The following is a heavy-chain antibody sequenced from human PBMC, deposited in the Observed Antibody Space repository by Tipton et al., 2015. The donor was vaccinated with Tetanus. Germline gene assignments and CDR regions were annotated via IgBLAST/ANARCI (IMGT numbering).Heavy chain of an antibody. CDR3: ARMYSTSSPFGH. CDR1: GYSFTSHW. J-gene: IGHJ4*02. Sequence: QLVQSGADVKKPGESLKISCKASGYSFTSHWIGWVRQMPGKGLEWMGMIFPDDSDTRYSPSFQGHVTFSVDKSTSTVYLQWSSLKASDTAMYLCARMYSTSSPFGHWGQGTLVAVSS. D-gene: IGHD6-6*01. CDR2: IFPDDSDT. V-gene: IGHV5-51*01.